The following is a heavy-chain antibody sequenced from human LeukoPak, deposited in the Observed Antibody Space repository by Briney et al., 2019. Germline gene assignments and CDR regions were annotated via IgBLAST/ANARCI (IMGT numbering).Heavy chain of an antibody. CDR3: ATIVLYADDTAYFDY. J-gene: IGHJ4*02. Sequence: ASVKVSSTVSGYTLTVLTMHWVRQAPGKGVEWRGGFDPEDGETIYAQKFQGRVTMTEDTSTDTAYMELSSLRSEDTAVYYCATIVLYADDTAYFDYWGQGTLVTVSS. V-gene: IGHV1-24*01. CDR1: GYTLTVLT. CDR2: FDPEDGET. D-gene: IGHD3-10*01.